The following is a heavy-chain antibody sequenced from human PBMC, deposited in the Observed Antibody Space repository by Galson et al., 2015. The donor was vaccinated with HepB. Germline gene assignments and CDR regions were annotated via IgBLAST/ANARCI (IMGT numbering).Heavy chain of an antibody. CDR3: AKGLAGTRLDY. J-gene: IGHJ4*02. CDR1: GFTFSSYG. Sequence: SLRLSCAASGFTFSSYGMHWVRQAPGKGLEWVAVISYDGSNKYYADSVKGRFTISRDNSKNTLYLQMNSLRAEDTAVYYCAKGLAGTRLDYWGQGTLVTVSS. CDR2: ISYDGSNK. D-gene: IGHD1-1*01. V-gene: IGHV3-30*18.